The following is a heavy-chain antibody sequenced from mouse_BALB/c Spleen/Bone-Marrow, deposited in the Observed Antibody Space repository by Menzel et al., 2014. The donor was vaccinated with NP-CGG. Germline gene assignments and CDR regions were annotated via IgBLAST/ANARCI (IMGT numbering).Heavy chain of an antibody. CDR1: GFTFSSFG. CDR2: ISSGSSTI. CDR3: ARGYGSSYGFAY. Sequence: EVQLVESGGGLVQPGGSRKLSCAASGFTFSSFGMHWVRQAPEKGLEWVAYISSGSSTIYYADTVKGRFTISRDNPKNTLFLQMTSLRSGDTTMYYWARGYGSSYGFAYWGQGTLVTVSA. J-gene: IGHJ3*01. D-gene: IGHD1-1*01. V-gene: IGHV5-17*02.